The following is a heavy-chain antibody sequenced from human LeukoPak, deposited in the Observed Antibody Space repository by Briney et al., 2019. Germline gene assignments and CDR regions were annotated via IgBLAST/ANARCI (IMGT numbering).Heavy chain of an antibody. CDR1: GFTFSRNG. V-gene: IGHV3-30*18. Sequence: PGGSLRLSCAASGFTFSRNGMHWVRQAPGKGLEWVAVISHDGTNKYHADSVKGRFTISRDNSKNTLYLQMSSLRAEDTAVYYWAKAHLSDYGDYVRFHYNGMDVWGQGTTVSVSS. J-gene: IGHJ6*02. CDR3: AKAHLSDYGDYVRFHYNGMDV. CDR2: ISHDGTNK. D-gene: IGHD4-17*01.